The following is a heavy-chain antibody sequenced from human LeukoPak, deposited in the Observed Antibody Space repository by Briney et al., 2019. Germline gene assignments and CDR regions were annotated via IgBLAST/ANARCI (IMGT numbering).Heavy chain of an antibody. D-gene: IGHD3-22*01. V-gene: IGHV1-69*13. CDR1: GGTFSSYA. J-gene: IGHJ5*02. CDR3: ARVFYDSSGYLNWFDP. Sequence: SVKVSCKASGGTFSSYAISWVRQAPGQGLEWMGGIIPIFGTANYAQKFQGRVTITADESTSTAYMELSSLRSEDTAVYYCARVFYDSSGYLNWFDPWGQGTLVTVSS. CDR2: IIPIFGTA.